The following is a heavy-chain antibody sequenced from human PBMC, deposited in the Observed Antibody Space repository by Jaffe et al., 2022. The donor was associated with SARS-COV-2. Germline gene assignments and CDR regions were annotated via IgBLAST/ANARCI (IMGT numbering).Heavy chain of an antibody. CDR2: ISSSSSYI. Sequence: EVQLVESGGGLVKPGGSLRLSCAASGFTFSSYSMNWVRQAPGKGLEWVSSISSSSSYIYYADSVKGRFTISRDNAKNSLYLQMNSLRAEDTAVYYCARAVLDSSSWYREETYNWFDPWGQGTLVTVSS. J-gene: IGHJ5*02. V-gene: IGHV3-21*01. CDR3: ARAVLDSSSWYREETYNWFDP. D-gene: IGHD6-13*01. CDR1: GFTFSSYS.